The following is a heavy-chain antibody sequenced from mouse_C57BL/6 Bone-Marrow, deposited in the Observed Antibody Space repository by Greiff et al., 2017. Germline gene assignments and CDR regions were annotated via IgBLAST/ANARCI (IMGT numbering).Heavy chain of an antibody. CDR1: GYTFTSYW. CDR3: ARDPSPFTTVVATGDY. J-gene: IGHJ2*01. CDR2: IYPGSGST. D-gene: IGHD1-1*01. Sequence: VQLQQPGAELVKPGASVKMSCKASGYTFTSYWITWVKQRPGQGLEWIGDIYPGSGSTNYNVKFKSKATLTVDTSSSTAYMQLSSLTSEDSAVYYCARDPSPFTTVVATGDYWGQGTTLTVSS. V-gene: IGHV1-55*01.